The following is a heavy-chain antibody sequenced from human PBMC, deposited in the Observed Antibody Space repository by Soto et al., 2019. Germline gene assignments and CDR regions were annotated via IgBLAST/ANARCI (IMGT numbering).Heavy chain of an antibody. J-gene: IGHJ4*02. V-gene: IGHV4-59*11. D-gene: IGHD2-21*02. Sequence: SETLSLTCTLSGGAINDHYWSFIRQPPGKGLEWIGYIYYNGNTNYNPSLESRVTISVDRSRNQFSLRLTSLTAADTAVYYCARVRTEYFDYWGRGALVTVSS. CDR3: ARVRTEYFDY. CDR1: GGAINDHY. CDR2: IYYNGNT.